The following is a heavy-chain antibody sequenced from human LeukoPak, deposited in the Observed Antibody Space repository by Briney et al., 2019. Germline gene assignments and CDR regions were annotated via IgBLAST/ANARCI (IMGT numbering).Heavy chain of an antibody. J-gene: IGHJ4*02. CDR2: ISSNGGST. V-gene: IGHV3-64*01. CDR3: ARWSGNVGGYSYGFDY. Sequence: GGSLRLSCAASGFTFSSYAMHWVRQAPGKGLEYVSAISSNGGSTYYANSVKGRFTISRDNSKNTLYLQMGSLRAEDMAVYYCARWSGNVGGYSYGFDYWGQGTLVTVSS. CDR1: GFTFSSYA. D-gene: IGHD5-18*01.